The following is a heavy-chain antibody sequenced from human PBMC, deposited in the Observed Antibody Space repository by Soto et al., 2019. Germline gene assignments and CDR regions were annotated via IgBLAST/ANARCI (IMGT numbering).Heavy chain of an antibody. CDR2: IIPIFGTA. D-gene: IGHD2-2*01. V-gene: IGHV1-69*06. Sequence: ASVKVSCKASGGTFSSYAISWVRQAPGQGLEWMGGIIPIFGTANYAQKFQGRVTITADKSTSTAYMELSSLRSEDTAVYYCAFTSSWYNYYYSMDVWGQGTTVTVSS. J-gene: IGHJ6*02. CDR3: AFTSSWYNYYYSMDV. CDR1: GGTFSSYA.